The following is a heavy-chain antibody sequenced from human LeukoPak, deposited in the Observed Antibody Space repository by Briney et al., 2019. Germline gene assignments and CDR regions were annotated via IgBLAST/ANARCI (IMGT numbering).Heavy chain of an antibody. Sequence: SGTLSLTCAVSGGSISSSNWWSWVRQPPGKGLEWIGEIYHSGSTNYNPSLKSRVTISVDKSKNQFSLKLSSVTAADTAVYYCATQAAYYDILTGYHWGQGTLVTASS. V-gene: IGHV4-4*02. CDR1: GGSISSSNW. CDR2: IYHSGST. J-gene: IGHJ5*02. D-gene: IGHD3-9*01. CDR3: ATQAAYYDILTGYH.